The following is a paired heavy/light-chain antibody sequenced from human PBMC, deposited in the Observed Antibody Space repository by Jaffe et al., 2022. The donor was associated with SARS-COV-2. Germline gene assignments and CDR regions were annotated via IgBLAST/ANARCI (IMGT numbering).Heavy chain of an antibody. V-gene: IGHV2-26*01. CDR2: IFSDAEK. CDR1: GLSLSNPEVG. J-gene: IGHJ2*01. D-gene: IGHD1-26*01. Sequence: QVTLKESGPVLVKPTETLTLTCTVSGLSLSNPEVGVSWIRQPPGKALEWLAHIFSDAEKSYATSLKSRLAISKDTSKSQVVLTMTNMDPVDTATYFCARGKWGCCGSQPFDLWGRGTLVTVSS. CDR3: ARGKWGCCGSQPFDL.
Light chain of an antibody. CDR3: QQYHSFPPT. V-gene: IGKV4-1*01. Sequence: DIVMTQSPDSLAVSLGERATINCKSSQSVLYSSNTNNYLAWYQQKPGQPPKLLIYWASARESGVPDRFSGSGSGTDFTLTISSLQAEDVAVYYCQQYHSFPPTFGGGTKVEIK. CDR1: QSVLYSSNTNNY. CDR2: WAS. J-gene: IGKJ4*01.